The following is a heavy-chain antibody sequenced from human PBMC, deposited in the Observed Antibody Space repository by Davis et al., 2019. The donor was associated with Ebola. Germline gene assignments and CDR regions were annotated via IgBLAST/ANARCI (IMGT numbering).Heavy chain of an antibody. Sequence: MPGGSLRHSCAVYGGSFSGYYWSWIRQPPGKGLEWIGEINHSGSTNYNPSLKSRVTISVDTSKNQFSLKLSSVTAADTAVYYCARKRGRYCSSTSCYKELIYWYFDLWGRGTLVTVSS. D-gene: IGHD2-2*02. CDR3: ARKRGRYCSSTSCYKELIYWYFDL. V-gene: IGHV4-34*01. CDR2: INHSGST. J-gene: IGHJ2*01. CDR1: GGSFSGYY.